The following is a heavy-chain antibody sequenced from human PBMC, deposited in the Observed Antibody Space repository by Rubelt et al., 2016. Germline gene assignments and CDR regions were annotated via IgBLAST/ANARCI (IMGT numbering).Heavy chain of an antibody. V-gene: IGHV1-46*01. Sequence: QVQLVQSGAEVKKPGSSVKVSCKASGGTFSSYAISWVRQAPGQGLEWMGIINPRGVITSYAQKFHGRVTMTRDTSTSTVYMELSSLRSEDTAVYYCAREVAGTPFDYWGQGTLVTVSS. J-gene: IGHJ4*02. CDR1: GGTFSSYA. D-gene: IGHD2-15*01. CDR3: AREVAGTPFDY. CDR2: INPRGVIT.